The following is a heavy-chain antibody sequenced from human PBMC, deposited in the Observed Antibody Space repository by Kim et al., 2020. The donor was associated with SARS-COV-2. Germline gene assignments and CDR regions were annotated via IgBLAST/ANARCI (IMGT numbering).Heavy chain of an antibody. CDR1: GFTFSSYA. D-gene: IGHD6-6*01. Sequence: GGSLRLSCAASGFTFSSYAMSWVRQAPGKGLEWVSGISGSGGSTYYADSVKGRFTISRDNSKNTLYLQMNSLRAEDTAVYYCAKTSSSFFDYYYYYMDVWGKGTMVTVSS. CDR3: AKTSSSFFDYYYYYMDV. J-gene: IGHJ6*03. V-gene: IGHV3-23*01. CDR2: ISGSGGST.